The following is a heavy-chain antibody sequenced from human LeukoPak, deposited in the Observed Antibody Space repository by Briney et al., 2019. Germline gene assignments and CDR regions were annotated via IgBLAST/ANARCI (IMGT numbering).Heavy chain of an antibody. CDR1: GFTFSSYG. V-gene: IGHV3-30*02. CDR2: IRYDGSNK. CDR3: AKNILATFDY. D-gene: IGHD3-9*01. J-gene: IGHJ4*02. Sequence: GGSLRLSCAASGFTFSSYGMHWVRQAPGKGLEWVAFIRYDGSNKYYADSVKGRFNISRDNSKTTLYLQMNSLRAEDTAVYYCAKNILATFDYWGQGTLVTVSS.